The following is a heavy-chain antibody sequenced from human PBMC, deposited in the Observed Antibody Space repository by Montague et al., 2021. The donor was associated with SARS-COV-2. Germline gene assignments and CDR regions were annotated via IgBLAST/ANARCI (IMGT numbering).Heavy chain of an antibody. CDR3: ARGQPPRITFGGIISYGLDV. D-gene: IGHD3-16*02. V-gene: IGHV4-34*01. CDR2: INHSGST. CDR1: GASFSGYY. Sequence: SETLSLTCAVYGASFSGYYWTWIRRPPGKGLEWIGEINHSGSTNYNPSLKSRVTISVDTSKNQFSLKLRSVTAADTAVYYCARGQPPRITFGGIISYGLDVSGQGTTVTVSS. J-gene: IGHJ6*02.